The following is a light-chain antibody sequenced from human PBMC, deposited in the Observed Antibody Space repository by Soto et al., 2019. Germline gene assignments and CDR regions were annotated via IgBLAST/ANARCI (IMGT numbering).Light chain of an antibody. CDR3: QQYNSYPIT. V-gene: IGKV1-5*01. J-gene: IGKJ5*01. Sequence: DIEMTQSPYTLSSSVGDRATLTCRASQSISSWLAWYQQKPGQAPKLLIYDASSLESGVPSRFSGSGSGTEFTLTISSLQPDDFATYYCQQYNSYPITFGQGTRVEIK. CDR2: DAS. CDR1: QSISSW.